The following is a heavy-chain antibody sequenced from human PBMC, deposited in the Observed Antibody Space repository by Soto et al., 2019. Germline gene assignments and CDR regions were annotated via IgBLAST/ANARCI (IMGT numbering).Heavy chain of an antibody. V-gene: IGHV3-23*01. Sequence: PGGSLRLSCAASGFTFSSYAMSWVRQAPGKGLEWVSAISGSGGSTYYADSVKGRFTISRDNSKNTLYLQMNSLRAEDTAVYYCAKVKERRAVAGWSGVDVWGQGTTVTVSS. CDR1: GFTFSSYA. J-gene: IGHJ6*02. D-gene: IGHD6-19*01. CDR2: ISGSGGST. CDR3: AKVKERRAVAGWSGVDV.